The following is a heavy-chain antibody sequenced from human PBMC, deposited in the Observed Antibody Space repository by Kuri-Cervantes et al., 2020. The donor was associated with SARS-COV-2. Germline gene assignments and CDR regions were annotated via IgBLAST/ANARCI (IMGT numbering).Heavy chain of an antibody. CDR2: INHSGGT. V-gene: IGHV4-34*01. CDR3: AREVSSEQLVAFDY. Sequence: SETLSLTCAVYGGSFSGYYWSWIRQPPGKGLEWIGEINHSGGTNYNPSLKSRVTISVDTSKNQFSLKLSSVTAADTAVYYCAREVSSEQLVAFDYWGQGTLVTVSS. CDR1: GGSFSGYY. D-gene: IGHD6-6*01. J-gene: IGHJ4*02.